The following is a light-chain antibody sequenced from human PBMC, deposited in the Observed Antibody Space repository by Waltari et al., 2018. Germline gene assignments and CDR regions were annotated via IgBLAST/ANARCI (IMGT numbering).Light chain of an antibody. CDR3: CSYAGKYTSV. V-gene: IGLV2-11*01. CDR2: DVT. CDR1: SSDIGGYNS. J-gene: IGLJ2*01. Sequence: QSALTQPRSVSGSPGPSLTLPCTGPSSDIGGYNSVSWYQPHPGKGPKLIIFDVTKPPSGVPDRFSGSKAGNTASLTISGLQAGDEAVYFCCSYAGKYTSVFGAGTKVTVL.